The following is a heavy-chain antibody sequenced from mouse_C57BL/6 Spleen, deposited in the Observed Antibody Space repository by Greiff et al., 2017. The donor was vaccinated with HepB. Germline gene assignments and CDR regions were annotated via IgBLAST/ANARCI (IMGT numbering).Heavy chain of an antibody. CDR2: IDPSDSYT. D-gene: IGHD1-1*01. CDR1: GYTFTSYW. J-gene: IGHJ4*01. Sequence: VQLQQPGAELVMPGASVKLSCKASGYTFTSYWMHWVKQRPGQGLEWIGEIDPSDSYTNYNQKFKGKSTLTVDKSSSTAYMQLSSLTSEDSAVYYCAREGSRAMDYRGQGTSVTVSS. V-gene: IGHV1-69*01. CDR3: AREGSRAMDY.